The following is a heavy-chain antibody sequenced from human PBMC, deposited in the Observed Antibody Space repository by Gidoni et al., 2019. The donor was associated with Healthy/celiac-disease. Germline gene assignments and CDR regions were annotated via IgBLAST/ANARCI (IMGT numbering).Heavy chain of an antibody. CDR2: IIPIFGTA. CDR3: ARSMIGLYYFDY. D-gene: IGHD3-10*02. J-gene: IGHJ4*02. Sequence: PEKRLEWMGGIIPIFGTANYAQKFQGRVTITADKSTSTAYMELSSLRSEDTAVYYCARSMIGLYYFDYWGQGTLVTVSS. V-gene: IGHV1-69*06.